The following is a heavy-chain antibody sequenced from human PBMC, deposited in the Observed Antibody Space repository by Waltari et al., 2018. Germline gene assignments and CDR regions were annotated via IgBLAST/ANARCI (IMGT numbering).Heavy chain of an antibody. CDR2: IRSTRTYT. CDR1: GFSFSSYS. D-gene: IGHD7-27*01. Sequence: EVQLVESGGGLVQPGGSLRLSCSASGFSFSSYSMNWVRQAPGKGLEWGASIRSTRTYTHYADSVKGRFTISRDNAKNSLYLQMNSLRGDDTAGYYCARGGWGFSLDYWGQGTLVTFSS. CDR3: ARGGWGFSLDY. V-gene: IGHV3-21*01. J-gene: IGHJ4*02.